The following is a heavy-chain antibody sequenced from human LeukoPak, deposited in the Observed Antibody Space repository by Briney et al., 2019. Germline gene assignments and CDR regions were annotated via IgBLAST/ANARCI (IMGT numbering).Heavy chain of an antibody. V-gene: IGHV3-7*01. CDR3: ALSRTLDY. CDR1: GFIFSSYW. CDR2: IKQDGSEK. Sequence: GGSLRLSCAASGFIFSSYWMSWVRQAPGKGLEWVANIKQDGSEKYYVDSVKGRFTISRDNAKNSLYVQMNNLRAEDTAVYYCALSRTLDYWGQGTLVTVSS. J-gene: IGHJ4*02.